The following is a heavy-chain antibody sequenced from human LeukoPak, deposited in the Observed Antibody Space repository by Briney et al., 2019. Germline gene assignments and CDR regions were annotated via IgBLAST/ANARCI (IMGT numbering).Heavy chain of an antibody. V-gene: IGHV4-4*02. Sequence: PSETLSLTCAVSGGSISSSNWWSWVRQPPGKGLEWIGEIYHSGSTNYNPSLKSRVTISVDKSKNQFSLKLSSVTAADTAVYYCARDIAELSSIEEEAFDIWGQGTMVTVFS. J-gene: IGHJ3*02. CDR3: ARDIAELSSIEEEAFDI. CDR2: IYHSGST. D-gene: IGHD6-13*01. CDR1: GGSISSSNW.